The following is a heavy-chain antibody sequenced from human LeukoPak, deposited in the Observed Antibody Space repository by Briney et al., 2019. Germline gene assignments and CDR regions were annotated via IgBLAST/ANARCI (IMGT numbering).Heavy chain of an antibody. V-gene: IGHV3-30*18. CDR1: GFTFSSYG. CDR2: ISYDGSNK. CDR3: AKEAFVYSSSWSYYFDY. Sequence: PGGSLRLSCAASGFTFSSYGMHWVRQAPGKGLEWVAVISYDGSNKYYADSVKGRFTTSRDNSKNTLYLQMNSLRAEDTAVYYCAKEAFVYSSSWSYYFDYWGQGTLVTVSS. J-gene: IGHJ4*02. D-gene: IGHD6-13*01.